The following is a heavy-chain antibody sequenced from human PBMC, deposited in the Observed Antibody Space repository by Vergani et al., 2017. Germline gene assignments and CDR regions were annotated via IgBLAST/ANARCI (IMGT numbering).Heavy chain of an antibody. Sequence: QVQVVQSGAEVKKSGASGKVSCKTSGYTFSNYYMHWVRQAPGQGLEWMGIINPSGGHTNYAQKFQGRVTMTRGTSTSTVYMELSSLRSEATAIYYCARGDYGILTGYRYWGQGTLVTVSA. D-gene: IGHD3-9*01. CDR1: GYTFSNYY. V-gene: IGHV1-46*03. CDR2: INPSGGHT. J-gene: IGHJ4*02. CDR3: ARGDYGILTGYRY.